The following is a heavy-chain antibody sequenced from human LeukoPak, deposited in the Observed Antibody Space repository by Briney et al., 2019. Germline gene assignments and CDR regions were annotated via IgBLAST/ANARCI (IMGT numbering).Heavy chain of an antibody. CDR2: IYDSGST. J-gene: IGHJ6*03. Sequence: PSETLSLTCTVSGGSISSGGYYWSWIRQHPGKGLEWIGYIYDSGSTYYNPSLKSRVTISVDTSKNQFSLKLSSVTAADTAVYYCASGGGQLGRVPYYYYMDVWGKGTTVTVSS. CDR3: ASGGGQLGRVPYYYYMDV. CDR1: GGSISSGGYY. V-gene: IGHV4-31*03. D-gene: IGHD6-6*01.